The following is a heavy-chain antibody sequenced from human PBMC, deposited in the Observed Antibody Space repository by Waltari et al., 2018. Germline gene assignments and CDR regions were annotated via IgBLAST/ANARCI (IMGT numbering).Heavy chain of an antibody. CDR3: ARGGPRYSANYHEFDY. CDR2: IYSGGNT. V-gene: IGHV3-53*01. Sequence: EVLLVESGGGLIQPGGSLRLSCAASGFTVSSNYMSWVRQAPGKGLEWVSVIYSGGNTYYADSVKGRFTISRDNSKNTLYLQMNSLRAEDTAVYYCARGGPRYSANYHEFDYWGQGTLVIVSS. D-gene: IGHD1-26*01. J-gene: IGHJ4*02. CDR1: GFTVSSNY.